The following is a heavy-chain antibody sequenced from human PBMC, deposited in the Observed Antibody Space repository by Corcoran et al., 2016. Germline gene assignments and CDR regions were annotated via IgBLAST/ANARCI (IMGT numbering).Heavy chain of an antibody. V-gene: IGHV3-15*01. J-gene: IGHJ4*02. Sequence: EVQLVESGGGLVKPGESLRLSCVASGFTFSDAWMSWVRQAPGKGLEWVGRIKSKSDSGTRDFAAPVKGRFAISSDDSRNSLYLQMNNLKVEDTAVYYCTAGTGRTDFDFWGQGIRVAVSS. CDR1: GFTFSDAW. D-gene: IGHD1-1*01. CDR3: TAGTGRTDFDF. CDR2: IKSKSDSGTR.